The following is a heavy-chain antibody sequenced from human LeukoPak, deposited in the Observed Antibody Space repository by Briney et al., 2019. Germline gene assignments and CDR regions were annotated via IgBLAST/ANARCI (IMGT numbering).Heavy chain of an antibody. CDR2: ISGSGGST. Sequence: GGSLRLSCAASGLTFSTYVMSWVRQAPGKGLEWVSAISGSGGSTYYADSVKGRFTISRDNSKNTLCLQMNSLGADDTAVYYCAKGNWRYFDYWAREPWSPSPQ. J-gene: IGHJ4*02. V-gene: IGHV3-23*01. CDR3: AKGNWRYFDY. D-gene: IGHD1-1*01. CDR1: GLTFSTYV.